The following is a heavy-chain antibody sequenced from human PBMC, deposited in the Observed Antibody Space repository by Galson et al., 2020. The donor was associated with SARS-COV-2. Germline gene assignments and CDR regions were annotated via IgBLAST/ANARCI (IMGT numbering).Heavy chain of an antibody. V-gene: IGHV3-7*03. Sequence: GGSLRLSCAASGFTFSSYWMSWVRQAPGKGLEWVANIKQDGSEQYYVDSVKGRFTISRDNAKNSLYLQMNSLRAEDTAVYYCARDGEVRTIFGVAAHPNWFDPWGQGTLVTVSA. CDR2: IKQDGSEQ. J-gene: IGHJ5*02. CDR3: ARDGEVRTIFGVAAHPNWFDP. D-gene: IGHD3-3*01. CDR1: GFTFSSYW.